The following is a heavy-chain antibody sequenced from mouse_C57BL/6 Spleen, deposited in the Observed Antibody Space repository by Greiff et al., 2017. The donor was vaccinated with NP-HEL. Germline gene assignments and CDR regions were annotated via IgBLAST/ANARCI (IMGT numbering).Heavy chain of an antibody. CDR3: TRYYSNGYAMDY. D-gene: IGHD2-5*01. Sequence: QVQLQQSGAELVRPGASVTLSCKASRYTFTDYEMHWVKQTPVHGLEWIGAIDPETGGTAYNQKFKGKAILTADKSSSTAYMELRSLTSEDSAVYYCTRYYSNGYAMDYWGQGTSVTVSS. J-gene: IGHJ4*01. CDR1: RYTFTDYE. CDR2: IDPETGGT. V-gene: IGHV1-15*01.